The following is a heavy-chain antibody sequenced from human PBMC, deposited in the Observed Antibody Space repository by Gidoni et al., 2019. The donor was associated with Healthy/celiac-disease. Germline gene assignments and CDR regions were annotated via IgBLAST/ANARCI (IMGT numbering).Heavy chain of an antibody. CDR1: GFTFSASA. CDR2: MRSKANSYAT. J-gene: IGHJ3*02. D-gene: IGHD3-22*01. CDR3: TRLPPYYYDSSGSDAFDI. Sequence: EVQLVESGGGLVQPGVSLKLSCAASGFTFSASALHWVRQASGKGLEWVGRMRSKANSYATAYAASVKGRFTNSRDDSKNTAYLQMNSLKTEDTAVYYCTRLPPYYYDSSGSDAFDIWGQGTMVTVSS. V-gene: IGHV3-73*02.